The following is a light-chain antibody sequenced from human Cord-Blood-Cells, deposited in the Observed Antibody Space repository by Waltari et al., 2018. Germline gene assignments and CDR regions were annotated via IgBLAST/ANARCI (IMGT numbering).Light chain of an antibody. CDR1: TGAVTSGYY. Sequence: QTVVTQEPSLTVCPGGTVTLTCASSTGAVTSGYYPNWFQQKPGQAPRALNYSTGNKHSWTPARSSGSPLGGKAALTLSGVQPEDEAEYYCLLYYGVADVFGTGTKVTVL. V-gene: IGLV7-43*01. CDR2: STG. J-gene: IGLJ1*01. CDR3: LLYYGVADV.